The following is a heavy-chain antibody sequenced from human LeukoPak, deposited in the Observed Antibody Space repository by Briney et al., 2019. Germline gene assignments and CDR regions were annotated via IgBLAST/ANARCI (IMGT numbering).Heavy chain of an antibody. CDR2: SNHSGST. CDR1: GGSFSGYY. D-gene: IGHD3-22*01. CDR3: ARGPKYYYDSRDAFDI. V-gene: IGHV4-34*01. J-gene: IGHJ3*02. Sequence: SETLSLTCAVYGGSFSGYYWSLIRQPPGKGLEWIGESNHSGSTNYNPSLKSRVTISVDTSKNQFSLKLSSVTAADTAVYYCARGPKYYYDSRDAFDIWGQGTMVTVSS.